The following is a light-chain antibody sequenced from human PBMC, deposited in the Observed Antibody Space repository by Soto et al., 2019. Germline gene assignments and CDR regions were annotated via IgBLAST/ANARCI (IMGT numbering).Light chain of an antibody. Sequence: DIQMTQSPSTLSASVGDRVTITCRASQSISSWLAWYQQKPGTAPKLLIYKASTLQSGVPSRFSGSGSGKEFTLTISSLQPDDSATYYCQQYNDNWTFGQGTKVE. CDR2: KAS. J-gene: IGKJ1*01. CDR3: QQYNDNWT. CDR1: QSISSW. V-gene: IGKV1-5*03.